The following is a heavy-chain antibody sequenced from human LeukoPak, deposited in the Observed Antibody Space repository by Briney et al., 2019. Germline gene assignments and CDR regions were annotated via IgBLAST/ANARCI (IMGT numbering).Heavy chain of an antibody. J-gene: IGHJ4*02. CDR3: ARGRRLLDY. Sequence: SETLSLTCAVYGGSFSGYYWSWIRQPPGKGLEWIGEINHSGSTNYNPSLKSRVTISVDMSKNQFSLKLSSVTAADTAVYYCARGRRLLDYWGQGTLVTVSS. V-gene: IGHV4-34*01. D-gene: IGHD3-22*01. CDR1: GGSFSGYY. CDR2: INHSGST.